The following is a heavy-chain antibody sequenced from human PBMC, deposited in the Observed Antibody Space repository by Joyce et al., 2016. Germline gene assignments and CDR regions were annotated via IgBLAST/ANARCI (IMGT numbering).Heavy chain of an antibody. V-gene: IGHV4-34*01. J-gene: IGHJ4*02. CDR3: ARETLSRITIFGVVMGGIPIPGYYFDY. D-gene: IGHD3-3*01. CDR1: DGSVSGYS. CDR2: INHSGST. Sequence: QVQPQQWGAGLLKPSETLSLPCAVYDGSVSGYSWRWIRQPPGKGLEWIGEINHSGSTNYTSSLKGRVTLSVSTSQNQFSLNQSSVTAAYTAVYYCARETLSRITIFGVVMGGIPIPGYYFDYWGQGSLVTVSS.